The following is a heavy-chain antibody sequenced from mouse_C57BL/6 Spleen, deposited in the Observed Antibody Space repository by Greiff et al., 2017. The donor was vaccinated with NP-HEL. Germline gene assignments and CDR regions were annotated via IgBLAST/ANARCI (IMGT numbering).Heavy chain of an antibody. D-gene: IGHD1-1*01. CDR1: GYTFTSYW. Sequence: VQLQQPGAELVKPGASVKLSCKASGYTFTSYWMHWVKQRPGQGLEWIGMIHPNSGSITYNEKFKSKATLTVDKSSSTAYMQLSSLTSEDSAVYYCGRGSPGRGDFDGWGTGATVTAAS. CDR3: GRGSPGRGDFDG. V-gene: IGHV1-64*01. J-gene: IGHJ1*03. CDR2: IHPNSGSI.